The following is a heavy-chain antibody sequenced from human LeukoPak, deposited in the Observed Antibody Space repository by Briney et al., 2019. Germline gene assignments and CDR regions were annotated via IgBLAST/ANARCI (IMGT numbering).Heavy chain of an antibody. Sequence: GGSLRLSCAASGFSFSAYWMTWVRQAPGTGLEWVANINPAGSDTYYVDPVKGRFSISRDNAKNLVYLQMNSLRAEDTAVYHCARFGYVAAVDVWGQGTPVTVSS. J-gene: IGHJ4*02. D-gene: IGHD2-15*01. CDR3: ARFGYVAAVDV. CDR2: INPAGSDT. CDR1: GFSFSAYW. V-gene: IGHV3-7*01.